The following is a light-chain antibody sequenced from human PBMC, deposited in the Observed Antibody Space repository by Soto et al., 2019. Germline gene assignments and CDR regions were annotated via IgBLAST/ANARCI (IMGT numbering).Light chain of an antibody. Sequence: VLTQYPGTLSFSPGERATLSCRASQSIGSSYLAWYQQKPGQAPRLLIYGASSRATGIPDRFSGGGPGTDFSLTISRLDPEDFAVYYCQQYSSSPITFGQGTRLEVK. CDR2: GAS. V-gene: IGKV3-20*01. CDR3: QQYSSSPIT. CDR1: QSIGSSY. J-gene: IGKJ5*01.